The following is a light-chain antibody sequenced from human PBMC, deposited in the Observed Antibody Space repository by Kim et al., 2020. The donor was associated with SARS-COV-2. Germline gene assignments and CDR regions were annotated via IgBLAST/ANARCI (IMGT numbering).Light chain of an antibody. Sequence: GDRVTITCRASQSISDYLAWYQQKPGKAPKLLIYDVSSLENGVPSRFSGSGSGTEFALTISSLQPDDFATYYCQQYKGYPYTFGQGTKLEI. V-gene: IGKV1-5*01. J-gene: IGKJ2*01. CDR3: QQYKGYPYT. CDR1: QSISDY. CDR2: DVS.